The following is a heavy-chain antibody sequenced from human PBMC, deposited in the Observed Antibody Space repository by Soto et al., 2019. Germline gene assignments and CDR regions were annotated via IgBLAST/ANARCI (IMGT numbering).Heavy chain of an antibody. CDR1: GFTFSTYG. CDR3: AKEGRYCSGGSCQFFYYGMDV. CDR2: ISYDGSNK. Sequence: HPGGSLRLSCAASGFTFSTYGMHWVRQAPGKGLEWVAVISYDGSNKCYADSVKGRFTISRDNSKNTLYLQMNSLRAEDTAVYYCAKEGRYCSGGSCQFFYYGMDVWGQGTTVTVSS. D-gene: IGHD2-15*01. V-gene: IGHV3-30*18. J-gene: IGHJ6*02.